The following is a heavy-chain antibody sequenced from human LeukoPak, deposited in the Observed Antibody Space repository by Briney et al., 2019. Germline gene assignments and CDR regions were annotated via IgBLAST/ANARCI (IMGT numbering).Heavy chain of an antibody. D-gene: IGHD2-15*01. V-gene: IGHV1-2*06. J-gene: IGHJ4*02. CDR2: INPKSGGT. CDR1: GYTFTGYY. CDR3: ASVPSGGNYYFDY. Sequence: ASVKVSCKASGYTFTGYYMHWVRQAPGQGLEWMGRINPKSGGTNYAQKFQGRVTMTRDTSISTAYMELSRLRSDDTAVYYCASVPSGGNYYFDYWGQGTLVTVSS.